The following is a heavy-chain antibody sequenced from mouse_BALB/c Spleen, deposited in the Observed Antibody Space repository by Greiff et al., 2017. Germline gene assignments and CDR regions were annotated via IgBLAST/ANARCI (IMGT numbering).Heavy chain of an antibody. V-gene: IGHV5-17*02. Sequence: EVQLVESGGGLVQPGGSRKLSCAASGFTFSSFGMHWVRQAPEKGLEWVAYISSGSSTIYYADTVKGRFTISRDNPKNTLFPQMTSLRSEDTAMYYCARWGGSYWYFDVWGAGTTVTVAS. CDR1: GFTFSSFG. CDR2: ISSGSSTI. CDR3: ARWGGSYWYFDV. J-gene: IGHJ1*01.